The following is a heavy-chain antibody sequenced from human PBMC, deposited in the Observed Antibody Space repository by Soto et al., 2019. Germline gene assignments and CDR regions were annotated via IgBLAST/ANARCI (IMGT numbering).Heavy chain of an antibody. V-gene: IGHV3-48*03. J-gene: IGHJ4*02. CDR2: ISGSAGTI. Sequence: EVQLVESGGTLVHPGGSLRLSCAASGFTFSSYDMNWVRQAPGKGLEWVSYISGSAGTIYYADSVKGRFTISRDNAKNSLYLQMNSLRAEDTAVYYCARFIDDWGQGTLVTVSS. CDR3: ARFIDD. CDR1: GFTFSSYD.